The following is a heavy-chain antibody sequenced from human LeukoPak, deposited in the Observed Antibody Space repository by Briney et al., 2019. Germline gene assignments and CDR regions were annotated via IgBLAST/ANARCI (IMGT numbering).Heavy chain of an antibody. CDR1: GFTFSSYW. Sequence: GGSLRLSCAASGFTFSSYWMHWVRQAPGKGLVWVSRINSDGSSTSYADSVKGRFTISRDNAKNTLYLQMNSLRAEDTAVYYCARDRMGITGTRLDAFDIWGQGTMVTVSS. V-gene: IGHV3-74*01. CDR3: ARDRMGITGTRLDAFDI. D-gene: IGHD1-7*01. J-gene: IGHJ3*02. CDR2: INSDGSST.